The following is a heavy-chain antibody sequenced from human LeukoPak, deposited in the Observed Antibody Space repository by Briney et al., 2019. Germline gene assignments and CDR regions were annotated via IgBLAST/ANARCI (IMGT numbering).Heavy chain of an antibody. CDR3: AKDSRPTIAVAGFDY. CDR1: GFTFNNYA. D-gene: IGHD6-19*01. J-gene: IGHJ4*02. Sequence: AGGSLRLSCSVYGFTFNNYAMNWVRQAPGKGLEWVSGISGSGTRTYYADSVKGRFTICRDNSKNTLYLQMNNLRAEYTAVYFCAKDSRPTIAVAGFDYWGQGTLVTVSS. V-gene: IGHV3-23*01. CDR2: ISGSGTRT.